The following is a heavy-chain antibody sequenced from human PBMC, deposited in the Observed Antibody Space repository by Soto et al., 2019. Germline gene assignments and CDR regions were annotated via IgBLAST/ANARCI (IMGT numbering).Heavy chain of an antibody. CDR2: IHPGGAS. D-gene: IGHD6-19*01. CDR3: AGHISVTGTRGFDY. V-gene: IGHV4-4*02. CDR1: GGSISSNNW. Sequence: QVQLQESGPGLVTPSGTLSLTCAVSGGSISSNNWWSWVRQSPLKGLEWIVEIHPGGASNYNPSLQSRVTISLDGSKNQMSLTLNSLTAADTAMYYCAGHISVTGTRGFDYWGQGTLITVSS. J-gene: IGHJ4*02.